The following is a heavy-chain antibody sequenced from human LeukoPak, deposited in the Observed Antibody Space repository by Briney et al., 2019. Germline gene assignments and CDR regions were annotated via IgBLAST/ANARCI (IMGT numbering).Heavy chain of an antibody. CDR2: ISWNSGSI. J-gene: IGHJ4*02. D-gene: IGHD3-10*01. CDR3: AKDRSYYGSGSF. Sequence: SLRLSCAASGFTFDDYAMHWVRQAPGQGLEWVSGISWNSGSIGYADSVKGRFTISRDNAKNSLYLQMNSLRAEDTALYYCAKDRSYYGSGSFWGQGTLVTVSS. CDR1: GFTFDDYA. V-gene: IGHV3-9*01.